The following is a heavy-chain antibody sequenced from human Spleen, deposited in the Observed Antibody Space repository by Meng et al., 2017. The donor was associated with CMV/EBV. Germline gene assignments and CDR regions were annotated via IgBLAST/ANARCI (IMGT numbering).Heavy chain of an antibody. CDR2: IRYSGST. CDR3: ARDCSTSCYDY. CDR1: GGSISSNSYY. J-gene: IGHJ4*02. D-gene: IGHD2-2*01. Sequence: SETLSLTCTVSGGSISSNSYYWGWIRQPPGKGLEWIGSIRYSGSTYYNPSLKSRVTISVDTSKNQFSLKLSSVTAADTAVYYCARDCSTSCYDYWGQGTLVTVSS. V-gene: IGHV4-39*07.